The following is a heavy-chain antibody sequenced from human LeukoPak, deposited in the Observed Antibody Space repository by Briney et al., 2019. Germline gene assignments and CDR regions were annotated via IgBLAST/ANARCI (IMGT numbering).Heavy chain of an antibody. CDR2: INHSGSN. CDR1: GGSFSGYY. J-gene: IGHJ4*02. Sequence: PSGALSLTCAVYGGSFSGYYWSWIRQPPGKGLEWIGEINHSGSNNYNPSLKSRVTISVDTSKNQFSLKLSSVTAADTAVYYCARGRDYWGQGTLVTVSS. CDR3: ARGRDY. V-gene: IGHV4-34*01.